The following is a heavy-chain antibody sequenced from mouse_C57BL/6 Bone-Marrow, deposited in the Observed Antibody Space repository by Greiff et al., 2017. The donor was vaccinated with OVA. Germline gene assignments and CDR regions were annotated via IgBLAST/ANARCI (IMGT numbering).Heavy chain of an antibody. CDR2: ISSGGSYT. Sequence: EVHLVESGGDLVKPGGSLKLSCAASGFTFSSYGMSWVRQTPDKRLEWVATISSGGSYTYYPDSVKGRFTISRDNAKNPLYLQMSSLKSEDTAMYYCARHRAMDYWGQGTSVTVSS. CDR3: ARHRAMDY. J-gene: IGHJ4*01. V-gene: IGHV5-6*01. CDR1: GFTFSSYG.